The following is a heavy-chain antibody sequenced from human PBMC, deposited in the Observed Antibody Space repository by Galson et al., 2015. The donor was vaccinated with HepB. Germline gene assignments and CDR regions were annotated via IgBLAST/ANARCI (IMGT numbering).Heavy chain of an antibody. CDR2: LLISGST. D-gene: IGHD1-26*01. J-gene: IGHJ4*02. CDR1: GDPITSNY. V-gene: IGHV4-4*07. Sequence: ETLSLTCTVSGDPITSNYYSWIRQPAGKGLEWIGRLLISGSTNYNPSLKNRVTMSRDTPKNQFSLRITSVTAAGTAVYYCARERMGFDYWGPGTLVTVSS. CDR3: ARERMGFDY.